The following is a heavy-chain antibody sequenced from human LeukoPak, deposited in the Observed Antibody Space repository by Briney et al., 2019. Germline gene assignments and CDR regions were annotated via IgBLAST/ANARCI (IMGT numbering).Heavy chain of an antibody. CDR2: ISYDGSNK. V-gene: IGHV3-30*18. CDR3: ANHFGGALDY. CDR1: GFTFSSYE. D-gene: IGHD4-23*01. J-gene: IGHJ4*02. Sequence: SGGSLRLSCAASGFTFSSYEMNWVRQAPGKGLEWVAVISYDGSNKYYADSVKGRFTISRDNSKNTLYLQMNSLRAKDTAVYYCANHFGGALDYWGQGTLVTVSS.